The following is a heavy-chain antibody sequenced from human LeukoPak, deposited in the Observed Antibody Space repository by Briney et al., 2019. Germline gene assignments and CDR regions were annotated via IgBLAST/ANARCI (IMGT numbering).Heavy chain of an antibody. Sequence: GRSLRLSCAASGFTFDDYAMHWVRQAPGKGLEWVSGISWNSGSIGYADSVKGRFTISRDNAKNSLYLQMNSLRAEDTALYYCAKGGITIFGVVITSYWYFDLWGRGTLVTVSS. J-gene: IGHJ2*01. V-gene: IGHV3-9*01. D-gene: IGHD3-3*01. CDR2: ISWNSGSI. CDR1: GFTFDDYA. CDR3: AKGGITIFGVVITSYWYFDL.